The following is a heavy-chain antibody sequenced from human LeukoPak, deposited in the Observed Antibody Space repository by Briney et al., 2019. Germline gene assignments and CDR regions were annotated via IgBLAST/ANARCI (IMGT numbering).Heavy chain of an antibody. D-gene: IGHD2-15*01. CDR1: GGSFSGYY. J-gene: IGHJ4*02. CDR2: IKHSGST. V-gene: IGHV4-34*01. CDR3: ARGSPVVGLNY. Sequence: SETLSLTCAVYGGSFSGYYWSWIRQPPGKGLEWIGEIKHSGSTNYNPSLKSRVTMSVDTSKNQFSLKLSSVTAADTAVYYCARGSPVVGLNYWGQGALVTVSS.